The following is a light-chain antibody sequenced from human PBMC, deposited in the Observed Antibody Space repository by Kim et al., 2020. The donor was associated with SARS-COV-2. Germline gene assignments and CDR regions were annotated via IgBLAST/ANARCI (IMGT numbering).Light chain of an antibody. CDR1: HSVRSN. Sequence: EIVMTQSPATLSVSPGERATLSCRASHSVRSNLAWYQQKPGQPPRLLIYGASTRATGIPDRFRGSGSGTEFTLTISSLQSEDFADYHCQQYNDWLSFGQGTKVDIK. J-gene: IGKJ2*03. CDR3: QQYNDWLS. CDR2: GAS. V-gene: IGKV3-15*01.